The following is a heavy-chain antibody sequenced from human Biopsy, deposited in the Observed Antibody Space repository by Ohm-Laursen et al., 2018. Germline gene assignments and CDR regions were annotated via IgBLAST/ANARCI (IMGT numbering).Heavy chain of an antibody. CDR3: AADADGYYTEFDY. V-gene: IGHV1-69*04. Sequence: GASVKVSCKASGGPSSNYAFSWVRQAPGQGLEWVGRIVPILGHLNYAQRFQGRVSITADKSTTYVYMELSRLTSGDTAVYYCAADADGYYTEFDYWGPGTLVTVSP. J-gene: IGHJ4*02. CDR2: IVPILGHL. D-gene: IGHD3-3*01. CDR1: GGPSSNYA.